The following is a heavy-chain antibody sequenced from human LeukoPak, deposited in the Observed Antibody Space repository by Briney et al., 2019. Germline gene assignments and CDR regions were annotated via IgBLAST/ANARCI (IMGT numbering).Heavy chain of an antibody. V-gene: IGHV1-69*04. CDR2: IIPILGIA. D-gene: IGHD3-22*01. Sequence: SVKVSCKASGGTFSSYAISWVRQAPGQGLEWMGRIIPILGIANYAQKFQGRVTITADKSTSTAYMELNSLRSEDTAVYYCARSEDYYDSSGYYDYWGQGTLVTVSS. J-gene: IGHJ4*02. CDR1: GGTFSSYA. CDR3: ARSEDYYDSSGYYDY.